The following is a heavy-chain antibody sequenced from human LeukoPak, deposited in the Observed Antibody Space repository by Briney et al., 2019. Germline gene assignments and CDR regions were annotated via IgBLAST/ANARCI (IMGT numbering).Heavy chain of an antibody. CDR3: ARVFRWRYSYGVDY. V-gene: IGHV3-21*01. D-gene: IGHD5-18*01. CDR1: GFTFSSYR. CDR2: ISSNSCI. Sequence: PGGSLRLSCAASGFTFSSYRMNWVRQAPGKGLEWVASISSNSCIYYAESVKGRFTISRDNAKNPLYLQMNRLRDADTAVYYCARVFRWRYSYGVDYWGQGTLVTVSS. J-gene: IGHJ4*02.